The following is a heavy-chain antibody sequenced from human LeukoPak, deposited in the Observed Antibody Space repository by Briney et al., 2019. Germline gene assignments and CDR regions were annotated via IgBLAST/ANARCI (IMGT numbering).Heavy chain of an antibody. CDR1: GFTFSIYA. V-gene: IGHV3-23*01. Sequence: GGSLRLSCAASGFTFSIYAMSWVRRAPGKGLEWVSAIGGSGGSTYYADSVKGRFTISRDNSKNTLYLQMNSLRAEDTAVYYCVREGSIVGATGAFDIWGQGTMVTVSS. CDR2: IGGSGGST. D-gene: IGHD1-26*01. CDR3: VREGSIVGATGAFDI. J-gene: IGHJ3*02.